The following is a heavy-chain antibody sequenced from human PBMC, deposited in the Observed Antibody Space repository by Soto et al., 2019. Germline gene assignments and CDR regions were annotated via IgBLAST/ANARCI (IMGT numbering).Heavy chain of an antibody. CDR1: GYTFTSYG. Sequence: ASVKVSCKASGYTFTSYGIRWVRQAPGQGLEWMGWINPYSGGTNYAQKLQGRVTMTSDTSISTAYMELRRLRSDDTAVYYCARAPSARPHWGRDVWGQGTMGTVS. CDR2: INPYSGGT. CDR3: ARAPSARPHWGRDV. V-gene: IGHV1-2*02. J-gene: IGHJ6*02.